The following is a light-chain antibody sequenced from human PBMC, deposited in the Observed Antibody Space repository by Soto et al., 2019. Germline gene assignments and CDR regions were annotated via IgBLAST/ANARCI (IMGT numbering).Light chain of an antibody. CDR3: QQYYSTPWT. V-gene: IGKV4-1*01. J-gene: IGKJ1*01. CDR2: WAS. CDR1: QTVLHTSSNTNF. Sequence: DILMTQSPASQAVSLGGRATINCKSSQTVLHTSSNTNFLAWFQQKPGQPPKLLIFWASTRESGVPDRFSGSGSGTDFTLTISSLQAEDVAVYYCQQYYSTPWTFGQGTKVDIK.